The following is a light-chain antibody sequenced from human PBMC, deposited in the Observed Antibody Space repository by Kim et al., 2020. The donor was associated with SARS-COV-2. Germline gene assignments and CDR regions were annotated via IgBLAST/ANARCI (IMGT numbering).Light chain of an antibody. CDR3: QQLNSYPRT. CDR2: AAS. J-gene: IGKJ4*01. V-gene: IGKV1-9*01. Sequence: DIQLTQSPSFLSASVGDRVTITCRASQGISTYLAWYQQKPGKAPKLLISAASTLQSGVPSRFSGSGSGTEFTLTISSLQPEDFATYYCQQLNSYPRTFGGGTKLEI. CDR1: QGISTY.